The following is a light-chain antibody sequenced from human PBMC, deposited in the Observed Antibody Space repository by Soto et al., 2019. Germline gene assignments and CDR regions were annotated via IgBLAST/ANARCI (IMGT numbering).Light chain of an antibody. J-gene: IGLJ2*01. Sequence: QSVLTQPRSVSGSPGQSVTISCTGTSSDVGGYNYVSWYQQHPGKAPKLMIYDVSKRPSGVPDRFSGSKSGNTASLTISGLQAEDEADYYCCSYAGLTAVFGGGTKLTVL. CDR3: CSYAGLTAV. V-gene: IGLV2-11*01. CDR1: SSDVGGYNY. CDR2: DVS.